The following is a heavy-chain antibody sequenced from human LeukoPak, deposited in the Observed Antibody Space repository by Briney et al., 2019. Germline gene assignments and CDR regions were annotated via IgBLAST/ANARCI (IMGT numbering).Heavy chain of an antibody. CDR1: GGSISSFC. CDR2: IYNTGGT. CDR3: ASRRVGYSIFDY. J-gene: IGHJ4*02. Sequence: PSETLSLTCTVSGGSISSFCWSWIRQPPGKGLEWMGHIYNTGGTNYNPPLTSRVTISVDTSKNQFSLRLSSVTAADTAVYYCASRRVGYSIFDYWGQGILVTVSS. D-gene: IGHD5-24*01. V-gene: IGHV4-59*01.